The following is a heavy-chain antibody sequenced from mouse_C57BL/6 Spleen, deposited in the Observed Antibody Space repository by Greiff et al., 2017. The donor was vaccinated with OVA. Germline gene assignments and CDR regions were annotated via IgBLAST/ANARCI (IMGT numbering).Heavy chain of an antibody. CDR3: ARGGFAY. V-gene: IGHV5-17*01. CDR1: GFTFSDYG. J-gene: IGHJ3*01. Sequence: EVKLMESGGGLVKPGGSLKLSCAASGFTFSDYGMHWVRQAPEKGLEWVAYISSGSSTIYYADTVKGRVTISRDNAKNTLFLQMTSLRSDDTAMYYFARGGFAYWGQGTLVTVSA. CDR2: ISSGSSTI.